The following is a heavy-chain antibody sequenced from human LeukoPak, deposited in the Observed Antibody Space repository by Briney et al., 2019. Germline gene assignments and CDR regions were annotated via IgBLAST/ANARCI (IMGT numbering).Heavy chain of an antibody. Sequence: GGSLSLSCAASGFTFSSYAMQWVRQAPGRGLEWVAVISYVGSNKYYADSVKGRFNISRDNSQNTLYLQMNSPRGEDTAVYYCASGGLGELTEAFDIWGQGKMVTVSS. CDR3: ASGGLGELTEAFDI. V-gene: IGHV3-30*04. D-gene: IGHD3-10*01. CDR1: GFTFSSYA. CDR2: ISYVGSNK. J-gene: IGHJ3*02.